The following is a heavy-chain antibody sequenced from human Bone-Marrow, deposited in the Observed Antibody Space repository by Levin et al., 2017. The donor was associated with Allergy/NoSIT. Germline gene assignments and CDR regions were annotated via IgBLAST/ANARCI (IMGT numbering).Heavy chain of an antibody. CDR1: GGTFSSYA. J-gene: IGHJ5*02. CDR3: AREAREINWFDP. V-gene: IGHV1-69*13. CDR2: IIPIFGTA. Sequence: EASVKVSCKASGGTFSSYAISWVRQAPGQGLEWMGGIIPIFGTANYAQKFQGRVTITADESTSTAYMELSSLRSEDTAVYYCAREAREINWFDPWGQGTLVTVSS. D-gene: IGHD1-26*01.